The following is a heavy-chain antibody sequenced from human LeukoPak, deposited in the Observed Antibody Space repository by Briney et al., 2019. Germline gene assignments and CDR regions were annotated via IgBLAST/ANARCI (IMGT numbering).Heavy chain of an antibody. CDR2: ISAYNGNT. CDR1: GYTFTSYG. CDR3: ARAGPYYYDSSGYYPNFDY. V-gene: IGHV1-18*01. J-gene: IGHJ4*02. D-gene: IGHD3-22*01. Sequence: ASVKVSCKASGYTFTSYGISWVRQAPGQGLEWMGWISAYNGNTNYAQKLQGRVTMTTDTSTSTAYMELRSLRSDDTAVYYCARAGPYYYDSSGYYPNFDYWGQGTLVTVSS.